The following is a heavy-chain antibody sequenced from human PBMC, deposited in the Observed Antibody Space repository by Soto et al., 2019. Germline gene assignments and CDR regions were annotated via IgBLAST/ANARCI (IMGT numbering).Heavy chain of an antibody. J-gene: IGHJ4*02. D-gene: IGHD2-15*01. CDR3: ASWWAIKGYFTY. CDR1: GGSISSYY. CDR2: IYYSGTT. V-gene: IGHV4-59*08. Sequence: PSETLSLTCTVSGGSISSYYWSWIRQPPGKGLEWIGYIYYSGTTNYNPSLKSRVTISVDTSKNQFSLKLSSVTAGDTAVYYCASWWAIKGYFTYWGQGSLVTVPQ.